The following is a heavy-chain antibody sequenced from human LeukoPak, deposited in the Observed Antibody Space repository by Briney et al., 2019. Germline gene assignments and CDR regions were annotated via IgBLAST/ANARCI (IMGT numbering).Heavy chain of an antibody. V-gene: IGHV3-30*03. J-gene: IGHJ4*02. Sequence: GGSLRLSCAASGFTFSSYGMHWVRPAPGKGLEWVAVISYDGSNKYYADSVKGRFTISRDNSKNTLYLQMNSLRAEDTAVYYCARDRVQIVAPSNDYWGQGTLVTVSS. CDR1: GFTFSSYG. CDR3: ARDRVQIVAPSNDY. CDR2: ISYDGSNK. D-gene: IGHD2-15*01.